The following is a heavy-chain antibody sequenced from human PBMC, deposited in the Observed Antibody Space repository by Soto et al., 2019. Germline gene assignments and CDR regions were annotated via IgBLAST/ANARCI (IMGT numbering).Heavy chain of an antibody. CDR2: IYHSGST. CDR1: GGSISSSDW. CDR3: ARDGSGGSGWHNWFDP. D-gene: IGHD6-19*01. V-gene: IGHV4-4*02. Sequence: QVQLQESGPGLVEPSGTLSLTCAVSGGSISSSDWWTWVRQPPGEGLEWIGEIYHSGSTNYNPSLKSRVTISVDKSKNQFSLKLSSVTAADTAVYYCARDGSGGSGWHNWFDPWGQGTLVTVSS. J-gene: IGHJ5*02.